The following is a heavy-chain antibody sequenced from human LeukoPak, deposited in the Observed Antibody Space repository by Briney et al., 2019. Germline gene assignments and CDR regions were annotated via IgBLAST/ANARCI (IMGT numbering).Heavy chain of an antibody. CDR2: ISYDGSNK. J-gene: IGHJ4*02. D-gene: IGHD2-2*01. Sequence: GGSLRLSCAASGFTFSSCAMHWVRQAPGKGLEWVAVISYDGSNKYYADSVKGRFTISRDNSKSTLYLQMNSLRAEDTAVYYCARGTDIVVVPAYWGQGTLVTVSS. CDR1: GFTFSSCA. V-gene: IGHV3-30-3*01. CDR3: ARGTDIVVVPAY.